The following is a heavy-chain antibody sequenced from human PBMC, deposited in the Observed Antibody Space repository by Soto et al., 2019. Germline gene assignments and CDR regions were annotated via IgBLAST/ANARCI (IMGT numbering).Heavy chain of an antibody. V-gene: IGHV5-51*01. Sequence: GESLKSSGKGSGYSFTSYWIGWVRQMPGKGLEWMGTIYPGDSDTRYSPSFQGQVTISADKSISTAYLQWSSLKASDTAMYYCARPARITMVRGLRLFDAFDIWGQGTMVTV. CDR1: GYSFTSYW. D-gene: IGHD3-10*01. CDR3: ARPARITMVRGLRLFDAFDI. J-gene: IGHJ3*02. CDR2: IYPGDSDT.